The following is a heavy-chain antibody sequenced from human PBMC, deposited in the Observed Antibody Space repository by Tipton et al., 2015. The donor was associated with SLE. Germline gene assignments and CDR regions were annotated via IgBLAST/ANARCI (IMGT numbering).Heavy chain of an antibody. V-gene: IGHV4-61*09. CDR1: GGSISSGSYY. Sequence: TLSLTCTVSGGSISSGSYYWSWIRQPAGKGLEWIGHIYTSGSTNYNPSLKSRVTISVDTSKNQFSLKLSSVTAADTAVYYCAREVDYYDSSGYYYDAFDIWGQGTMVTVSS. J-gene: IGHJ3*02. CDR3: AREVDYYDSSGYYYDAFDI. CDR2: IYTSGST. D-gene: IGHD3-22*01.